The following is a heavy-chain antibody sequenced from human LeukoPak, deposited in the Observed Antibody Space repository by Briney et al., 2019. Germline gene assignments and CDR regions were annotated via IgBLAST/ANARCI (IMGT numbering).Heavy chain of an antibody. V-gene: IGHV3-11*01. CDR2: ISSSSSTI. Sequence: GGSLRLSCAASGFTFSDYYMSWLRQAPGKGLEWVSYISSSSSTIYYADSVKGRFTISRDNSKNTLYLQMNSLRAEDTAVYYCARVWKDQLPKGNYYYYMDVWGKGTTVTVSS. D-gene: IGHD2-2*01. CDR1: GFTFSDYY. CDR3: ARVWKDQLPKGNYYYYMDV. J-gene: IGHJ6*03.